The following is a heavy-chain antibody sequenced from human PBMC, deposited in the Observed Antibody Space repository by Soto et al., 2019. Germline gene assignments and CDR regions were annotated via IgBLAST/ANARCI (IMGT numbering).Heavy chain of an antibody. CDR2: IISIFGTA. J-gene: IGHJ6*02. D-gene: IGHD1-26*01. CDR1: GGTFSSYA. V-gene: IGHV1-69*12. Sequence: QVQLVQSGAEVKKPGSSVKVSCKASGGTFSSYAISWVRQAPGQGLEWMGGIISIFGTADYAQKFQGRVTMTADESTSTAYMELSSLRSEDTAVYYCASHSGSATERRYYYGMDVGGQGTTVTVSS. CDR3: ASHSGSATERRYYYGMDV.